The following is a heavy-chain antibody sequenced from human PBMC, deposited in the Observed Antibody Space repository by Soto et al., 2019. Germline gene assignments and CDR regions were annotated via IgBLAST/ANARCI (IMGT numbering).Heavy chain of an antibody. CDR3: VKVGVGCSGGSCYSGLYGMDV. CDR2: ITGSGGST. D-gene: IGHD2-15*01. V-gene: IGHV3-23*01. J-gene: IGHJ6*02. CDR1: GFTFSSYA. Sequence: GGSLRLSCEVSGFTFSSYAMSWVRQAPGKGLEWVSGITGSGGSTYYADSVKGRFTISRDNSKNTLYLQMSSLRAEDTAVYYCVKVGVGCSGGSCYSGLYGMDVWGQGTTVTSP.